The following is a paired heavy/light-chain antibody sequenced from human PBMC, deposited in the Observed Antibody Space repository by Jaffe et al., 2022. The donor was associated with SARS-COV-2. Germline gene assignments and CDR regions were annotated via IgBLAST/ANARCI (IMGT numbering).Heavy chain of an antibody. J-gene: IGHJ4*02. Sequence: QVQLVQSGAEVKKPGASVTVSCKASGYMFTNYYIHWVRRAPGQGLEWVAMINPSGGATAYAEKFQGRVTMTTDTSTSTLYMEVSSLRSEDTAVYYCVRDLIEGTSTPPFDYWGQGTLVTVAS. CDR3: VRDLIEGTSTPPFDY. D-gene: IGHD2-2*01. CDR2: INPSGGAT. CDR1: GYMFTNYY. V-gene: IGHV1-46*03.
Light chain of an antibody. CDR3: LLSYDGALV. CDR2: DTN. CDR1: TGAVTGGHY. Sequence: QAVVTQEPSLTVSPGGTVTLTCGSSTGAVTGGHYPYWFQQKPGQAPTTLIFDTNFKYSWTPARFSGSLLGGKAALTLSGARPEDEADYYCLLSYDGALVFGGGTKLTVL. J-gene: IGLJ3*02. V-gene: IGLV7-46*01.